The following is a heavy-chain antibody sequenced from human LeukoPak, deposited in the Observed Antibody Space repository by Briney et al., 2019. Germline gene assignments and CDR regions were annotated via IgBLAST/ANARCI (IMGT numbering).Heavy chain of an antibody. CDR3: ARRAYNWGAFDI. J-gene: IGHJ3*02. CDR2: ISSSGGDI. D-gene: IGHD5-24*01. Sequence: GESLRLSCAASGFTFSDFAMSWVRQAPGKGLEWVSVISSSGGDIYYADSVKGRFTISKGISKNTLYLQMNSLRAEDTAVYYCARRAYNWGAFDIWGQGTMVTVSS. V-gene: IGHV3-23*01. CDR1: GFTFSDFA.